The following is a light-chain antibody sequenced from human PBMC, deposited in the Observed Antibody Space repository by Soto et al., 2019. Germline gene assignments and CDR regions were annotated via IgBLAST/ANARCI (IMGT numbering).Light chain of an antibody. J-gene: IGLJ2*01. CDR1: SSDVGGYNY. CDR2: DTN. CDR3: GTWDYSLSAVV. Sequence: QSVLTQPASVSGSPGQSITISCTGTSSDVGGYNYVSWYQQHPGNAPRLMIYDTNKRPSGIPDRFSGSKSGTSATLGITGLQTGDEADYFCGTWDYSLSAVVFGGGTKLTVL. V-gene: IGLV1-51*01.